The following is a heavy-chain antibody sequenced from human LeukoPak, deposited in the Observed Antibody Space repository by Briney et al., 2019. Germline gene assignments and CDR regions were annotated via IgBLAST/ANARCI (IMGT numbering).Heavy chain of an antibody. CDR1: GFTFSDYT. D-gene: IGHD2-15*01. V-gene: IGHV3-21*01. CDR3: AKDRLTYYYYGMDV. J-gene: IGHJ6*02. Sequence: GGSLRLSCAASGFTFSDYTMNWVRQAPGKGLEWVACITTRSSYMYYADSVKGRFTISRDNARNSLYLQMNSLRAEDTAVYYCAKDRLTYYYYGMDVWGQGTTVTVSS. CDR2: ITTRSSYM.